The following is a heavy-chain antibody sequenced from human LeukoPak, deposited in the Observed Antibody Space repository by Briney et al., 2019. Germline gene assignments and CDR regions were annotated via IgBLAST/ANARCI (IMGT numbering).Heavy chain of an antibody. D-gene: IGHD6-19*01. CDR3: ARPEYSSGWYFDY. J-gene: IGHJ4*02. V-gene: IGHV4-39*01. CDR2: IYYSGST. Sequence: GSLRLSCAASGFTFSSYAMSWVRQAPGKGLEWIGSIYYSGSTYYNPSLKSRVTISVDTSKNQFSLKLSSVTAADTAVYYCARPEYSSGWYFDYWGQGTLVTVSS. CDR1: GFTFSSYA.